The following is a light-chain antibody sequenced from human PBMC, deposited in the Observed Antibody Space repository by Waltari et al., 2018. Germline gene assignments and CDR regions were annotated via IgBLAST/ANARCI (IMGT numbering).Light chain of an antibody. CDR3: LQRGNWPET. CDR2: DAS. J-gene: IGKJ1*01. CDR1: HSVGSY. V-gene: IGKV3-11*01. Sequence: EIVLTQSPATLSLSPGERATLSCRASHSVGSYLAWYQQTPGQAPRLLIYDASNRASGIPARFSGSGSETDFTLTISSLEPEDFAVYYCLQRGNWPETFGQGTKVEIK.